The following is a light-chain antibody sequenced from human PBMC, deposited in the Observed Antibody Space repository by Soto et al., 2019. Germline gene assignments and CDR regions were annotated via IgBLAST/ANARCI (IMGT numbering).Light chain of an antibody. CDR2: DAS. CDR3: QQRGNWPQT. V-gene: IGKV3-11*01. CDR1: QSVSSY. J-gene: IGKJ3*01. Sequence: EIVLTQSPATLSLSPGERATLSCRASQSVSSYLAWYQQKPGQAPRLLIYDASNRATGIPARFSGSGSGTDSTLTISSLEPEDFAVYYCQQRGNWPQTFGPGTKVDIK.